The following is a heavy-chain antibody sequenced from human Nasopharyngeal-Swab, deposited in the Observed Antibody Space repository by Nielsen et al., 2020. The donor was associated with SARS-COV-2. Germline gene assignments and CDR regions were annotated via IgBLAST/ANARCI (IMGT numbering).Heavy chain of an antibody. V-gene: IGHV3-23*03. CDR2: IYSGGSST. J-gene: IGHJ4*02. CDR3: AKDREYYDFWSGYSPLPIFDY. D-gene: IGHD3-3*01. Sequence: GGSLRLSCAASGFTFSSYARSWVRQAPGKGLEWVSVIYSGGSSTYYADSVKGRFTISRDNSKNTLYLQMNSLRAEDTAVYYCAKDREYYDFWSGYSPLPIFDYWGQGTLVTVSS. CDR1: GFTFSSYA.